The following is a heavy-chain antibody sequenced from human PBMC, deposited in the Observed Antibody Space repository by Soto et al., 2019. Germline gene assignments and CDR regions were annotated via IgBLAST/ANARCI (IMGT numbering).Heavy chain of an antibody. CDR2: IGTAGDT. CDR1: GLTFSSYD. CDR3: ARAPYSSSWPTFDY. Sequence: GGSLRLSCAASGLTFSSYDMHWVRQATGKGLEWVSAIGTAGDTYYPGSVKGRFTISRENAKNSLYLQMNSLRAGDTAVYYCARAPYSSSWPTFDYWGQGTLVTVSS. V-gene: IGHV3-13*01. D-gene: IGHD6-13*01. J-gene: IGHJ4*02.